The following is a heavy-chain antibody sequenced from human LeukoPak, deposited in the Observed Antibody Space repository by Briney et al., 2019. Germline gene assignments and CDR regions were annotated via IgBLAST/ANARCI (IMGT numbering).Heavy chain of an antibody. CDR3: ARGAYYYDSSGYFDI. CDR2: IYYSGST. D-gene: IGHD3-22*01. V-gene: IGHV4-30-2*01. Sequence: SQTLSLTCAVSGGSISSGGYSWSWIRQPPGKGLEWIGYIYYSGSTYYNPSLKSRVTISVDRSKNQFSLKLSSVTAADTAVYYCARGAYYYDSSGYFDIWGQGTMVTVSS. J-gene: IGHJ3*02. CDR1: GGSISSGGYS.